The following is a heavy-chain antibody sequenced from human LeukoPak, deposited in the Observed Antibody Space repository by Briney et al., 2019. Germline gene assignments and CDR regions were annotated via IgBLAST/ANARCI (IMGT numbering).Heavy chain of an antibody. Sequence: GGSLRLSCAASGFTFSSYAMSWVRQAPGKGLEWVSYISSSSSTIYYADSVKGRFTISRDNAKNSLYLQMNSLRAEDTAVYYCARESDYWGQGTLVTVSS. CDR1: GFTFSSYA. CDR2: ISSSSSTI. CDR3: ARESDY. J-gene: IGHJ4*02. V-gene: IGHV3-48*01.